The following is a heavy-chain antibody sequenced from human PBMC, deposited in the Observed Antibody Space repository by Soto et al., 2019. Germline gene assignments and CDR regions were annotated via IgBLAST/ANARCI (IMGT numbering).Heavy chain of an antibody. Sequence: EVQLLESGGGLIQPGGSLRLSCAASGFTFRSYAMSWVRQAPGKGLEWVSVVSGSGTNTFYADSVKGRFTMSRDNSKNTLYLQMNSLRAEDTAVYYCAKMTIVTTLINYFDYWGQGALVTVSS. CDR2: VSGSGTNT. D-gene: IGHD4-4*01. J-gene: IGHJ4*02. CDR3: AKMTIVTTLINYFDY. CDR1: GFTFRSYA. V-gene: IGHV3-23*01.